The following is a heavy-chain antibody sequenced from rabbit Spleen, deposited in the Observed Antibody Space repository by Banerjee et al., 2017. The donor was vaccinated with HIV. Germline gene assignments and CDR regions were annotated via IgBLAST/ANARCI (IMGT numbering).Heavy chain of an antibody. J-gene: IGHJ4*01. CDR3: ARDLTGVIGWNFGW. V-gene: IGHV1S47*01. CDR1: GFDFSSDA. D-gene: IGHD1-1*01. CDR2: TYNGDDTT. Sequence: EESGGDLVKPGASLTLTCKASGFDFSSDAMCWVRQAPGKGPEWIACTYNGDDTTYYASWVHGRFTISKASSTTVTLQMTSLTAADTATYFCARDLTGVIGWNFGWWGPGTLVTVS.